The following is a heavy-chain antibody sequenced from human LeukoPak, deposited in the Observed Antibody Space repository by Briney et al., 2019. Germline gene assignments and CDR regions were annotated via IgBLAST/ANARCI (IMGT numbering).Heavy chain of an antibody. CDR2: INQSGST. V-gene: IGHV4-34*01. CDR3: ARRRAGLRRDFWFDP. J-gene: IGHJ5*02. Sequence: SETLSLTCAVYGGSFSNHYWSWIRQPPGKGLEWIGEINQSGSTNYNPSLKSRVTISIDTSKNQFSLKLTSVTAADTAVYFCARRRAGLRRDFWFDPWGQGTLVTVSS. CDR1: GGSFSNHY. D-gene: IGHD3-3*01.